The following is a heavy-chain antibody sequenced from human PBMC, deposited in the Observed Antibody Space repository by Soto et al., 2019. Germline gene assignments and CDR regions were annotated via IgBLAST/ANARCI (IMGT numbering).Heavy chain of an antibody. J-gene: IGHJ3*02. V-gene: IGHV3-21*01. CDR3: ASNGARNTGFDI. CDR1: GFTFSSYS. D-gene: IGHD2-8*01. Sequence: EVQLVESGGGLVKPGGSLRLSCAASGFTFSSYSMNWVRQAPGKGLEWVSSISSSSSYIYYADSVKGRFTISRDNAKNSLYLQMNSLRAEDTAVYYCASNGARNTGFDIWGQGTMVTVSS. CDR2: ISSSSSYI.